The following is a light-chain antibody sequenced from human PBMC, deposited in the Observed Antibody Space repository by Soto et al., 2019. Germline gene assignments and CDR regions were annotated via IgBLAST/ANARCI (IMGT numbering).Light chain of an antibody. CDR3: QHYGTTPWT. V-gene: IGKV3-20*01. CDR1: QSVRSNC. CDR2: GAS. J-gene: IGKJ1*01. Sequence: ETVLTQSPGTLSLSPGEGATLSCRASQSVRSNCLAWYQQKPGQAPRLLIFGASSRATGIPDRFSGSGSGTDFTLTISRLEPEDFAVYYCQHYGTTPWTFGQGTKVEIK.